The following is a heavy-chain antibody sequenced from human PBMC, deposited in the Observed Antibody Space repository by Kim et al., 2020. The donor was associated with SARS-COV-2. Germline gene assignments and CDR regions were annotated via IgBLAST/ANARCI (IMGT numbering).Heavy chain of an antibody. V-gene: IGHV4-34*01. J-gene: IGHJ4*02. CDR2: INHSGST. CDR1: GGSFSGYY. Sequence: SETLSLTCAVYGGSFSGYYWSWIRQPPGKGLEWIGEINHSGSTNYNPSLKSRVTISVDTSKNQLSLKLSSVTAADTAVYYCARGRYSSSWYYDYWGQGTLVTVSS. CDR3: ARGRYSSSWYYDY. D-gene: IGHD6-13*01.